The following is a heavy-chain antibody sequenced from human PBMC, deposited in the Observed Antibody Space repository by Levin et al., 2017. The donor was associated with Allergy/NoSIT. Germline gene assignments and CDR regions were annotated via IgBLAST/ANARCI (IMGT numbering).Heavy chain of an antibody. CDR2: ISYSGST. J-gene: IGHJ4*02. Sequence: SETLSLTCTVSGGSVSSSGYYWGWSRQSPGKGLEWIGTISYSGSTSSNPSLKSRLTISVDTSKNQFSLRLTSVTAADTALYYCARQPRATPTTYFDIWGQGILVTISS. CDR1: GGSVSSSGYY. D-gene: IGHD1-1*01. CDR3: ARQPRATPTTYFDI. V-gene: IGHV4-39*01.